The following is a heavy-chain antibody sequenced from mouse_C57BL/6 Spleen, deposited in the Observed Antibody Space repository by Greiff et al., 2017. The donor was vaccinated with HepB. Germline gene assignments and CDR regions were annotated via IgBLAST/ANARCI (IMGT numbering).Heavy chain of an antibody. Sequence: QVQLQQSGPELVKPGASVKISCKASGYAFSSSWMNWVKQRPGKGLEWIGRIYPGDGDTNYTGKFKGKATLTADKSSSTAYMQLSSLTSEDSAVYFCARNYGSSYWYFDVWGTGTTVTVSS. D-gene: IGHD1-1*01. CDR3: ARNYGSSYWYFDV. V-gene: IGHV1-82*01. J-gene: IGHJ1*03. CDR2: IYPGDGDT. CDR1: GYAFSSSW.